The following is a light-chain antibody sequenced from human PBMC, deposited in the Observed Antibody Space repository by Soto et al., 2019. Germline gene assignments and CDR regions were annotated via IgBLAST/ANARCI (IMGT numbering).Light chain of an antibody. J-gene: IGKJ4*01. Sequence: DIVMTQSPDSLAVSLGERATINCKSSQSVLTNSNNKNFLAWYQQKPGQPPKLLIYWASIRESGVPDRISGTGSGTDFTLTISSLQAEDVAVYYCQQYYDAPFTFGGGTKVEIK. CDR2: WAS. CDR1: QSVLTNSNNKNF. CDR3: QQYYDAPFT. V-gene: IGKV4-1*01.